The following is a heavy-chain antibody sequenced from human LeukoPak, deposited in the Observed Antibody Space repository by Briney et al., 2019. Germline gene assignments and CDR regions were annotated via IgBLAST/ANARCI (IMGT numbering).Heavy chain of an antibody. D-gene: IGHD1-7*01. CDR1: GYAFTGYY. CDR2: INPNSGGT. CDR3: ARANWNYGSYYYYYYKDV. J-gene: IGHJ6*03. V-gene: IGHV1-2*02. Sequence: ASVKVSCKASGYAFTGYYMHWVRQAPGQGLEWMGWINPNSGGTNYAQKFQGRVTMTRDTSISTAYMELSRLRSDDTAVYYCARANWNYGSYYYYYYKDVWGKGTTVTVSS.